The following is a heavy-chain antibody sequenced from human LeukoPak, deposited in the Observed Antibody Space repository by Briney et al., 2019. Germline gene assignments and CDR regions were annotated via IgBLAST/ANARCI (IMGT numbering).Heavy chain of an antibody. J-gene: IGHJ4*02. V-gene: IGHV1-69*13. D-gene: IGHD2-2*02. Sequence: SVKVSCKASGGTFSSYAISWVRQAPGQGLEWMGGIIPIFGTANYAQKFQGRVTITADESTSTAYMELSSLRSEDTAVYYCARGYCSSTSCYNPHFDYWGQGTLVTVSS. CDR2: IIPIFGTA. CDR3: ARGYCSSTSCYNPHFDY. CDR1: GGTFSSYA.